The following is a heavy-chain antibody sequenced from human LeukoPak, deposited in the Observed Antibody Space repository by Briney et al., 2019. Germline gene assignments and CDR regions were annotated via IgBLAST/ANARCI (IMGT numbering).Heavy chain of an antibody. J-gene: IGHJ4*02. Sequence: SETLSLTCAVYGGSFSGYYWSWIRQPPGKGLEWIGEINHSGSTNYNPSLKSRVTISVDTSKNQFSLKLSSVTAADTAVYYCARRRWLPSRHFDYWGQGTLVTVSS. CDR1: GGSFSGYY. D-gene: IGHD5-24*01. CDR3: ARRRWLPSRHFDY. V-gene: IGHV4-34*01. CDR2: INHSGST.